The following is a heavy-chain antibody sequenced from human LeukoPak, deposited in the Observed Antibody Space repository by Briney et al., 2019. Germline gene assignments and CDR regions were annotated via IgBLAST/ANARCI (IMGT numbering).Heavy chain of an antibody. CDR1: EFSVGSNY. CDR3: ARKRSPGAFDI. CDR2: IYSGGST. Sequence: TGGSLRLSCAASEFSVGSNYMTWVRQAPGKGLEWVSLIYSGGSTYYADSVKGRFTISRDNSKNTLYLQMNSLRAEDTAVYYCARKRSPGAFDIWGQGTMVTVSS. V-gene: IGHV3-66*01. J-gene: IGHJ3*02.